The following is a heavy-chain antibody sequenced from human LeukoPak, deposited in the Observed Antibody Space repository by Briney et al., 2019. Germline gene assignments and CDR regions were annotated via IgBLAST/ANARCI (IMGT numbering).Heavy chain of an antibody. CDR3: ARAEPFSGGWYYHY. Sequence: PSVKVSCKASGYSFTTYYMHWVRRAPGQGLEWMGIINPSGGSTDYSQRFQGRVTMTSDTSTSTVHMELSSLRSDDTAVYYCARAEPFSGGWYYHYWGQGTLVTVSS. CDR2: INPSGGST. J-gene: IGHJ4*02. D-gene: IGHD6-19*01. CDR1: GYSFTTYY. V-gene: IGHV1-46*01.